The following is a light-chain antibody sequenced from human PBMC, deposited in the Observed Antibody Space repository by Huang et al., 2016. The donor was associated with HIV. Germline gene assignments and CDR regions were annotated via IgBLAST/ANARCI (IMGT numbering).Light chain of an antibody. Sequence: EIVLTQSPATLSVSPGERVTLSCRASQSVSINLAWYQPPPGQAPRRLIFAASTRATGVPARFSGSGSGTEFTLTISILQSEDFAVYYCQQYDNGPPAFGGGAKVET. CDR1: QSVSIN. J-gene: IGKJ4*01. CDR3: QQYDNGPPA. V-gene: IGKV3-15*01. CDR2: AAS.